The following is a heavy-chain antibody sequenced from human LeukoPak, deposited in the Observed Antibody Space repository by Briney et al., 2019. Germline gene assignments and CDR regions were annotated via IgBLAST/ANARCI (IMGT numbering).Heavy chain of an antibody. V-gene: IGHV3-21*01. CDR1: GFTFSSYN. CDR2: ISSSSSYI. J-gene: IGHJ5*02. D-gene: IGHD1-26*01. CDR3: AREYSGSYYAWVTWFDP. Sequence: GGSLRLSCAASGFTFSSYNMNWVRQAPGKGLEWVSSISSSSSYIYYADSVKGRFTISRDNAKNSLYLQMNSLRVEDTAVYYCAREYSGSYYAWVTWFDPWGQGTLVTVSS.